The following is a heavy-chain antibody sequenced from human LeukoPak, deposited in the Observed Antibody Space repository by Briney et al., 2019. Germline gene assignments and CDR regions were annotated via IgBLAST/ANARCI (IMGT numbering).Heavy chain of an antibody. Sequence: GGSLRLSCAASGFTFSDYYMSWIRQAPGKGLEWVSYISSSGSTIYYADSVKDRFTISRDNAKISLYLQMNSLRAEDTAVYYCARDIRYSSSWYMEGGYNWFDPWGQGTLVTVSS. CDR3: ARDIRYSSSWYMEGGYNWFDP. J-gene: IGHJ5*02. CDR1: GFTFSDYY. D-gene: IGHD6-13*01. V-gene: IGHV3-11*01. CDR2: ISSSGSTI.